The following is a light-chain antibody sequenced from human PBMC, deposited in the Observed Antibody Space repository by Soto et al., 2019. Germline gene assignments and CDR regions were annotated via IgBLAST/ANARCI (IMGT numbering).Light chain of an antibody. J-gene: IGLJ2*01. Sequence: QSALTQPASVSGSPGQSITISCTGTSSDVGGYSYVSWYQQHPGKTPKLMIYEVSNRPSGVSHRFSGSKSGNTASLTISGLQTEDEADYYCSSYTGSSTVIFGGGTKLTVL. CDR1: SSDVGGYSY. CDR2: EVS. CDR3: SSYTGSSTVI. V-gene: IGLV2-14*01.